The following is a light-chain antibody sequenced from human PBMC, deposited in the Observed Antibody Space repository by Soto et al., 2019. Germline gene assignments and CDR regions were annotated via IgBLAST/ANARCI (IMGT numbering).Light chain of an antibody. Sequence: EIVLTQSPATLSLSPGERATLSCRASQSVSSNLAWYQQRPGQAPRLLIYDASTRATGIPARFSGSGSGTEFTLTISSLEAEDFAVYYCQQRSNWPPITFGQGARLEIK. CDR3: QQRSNWPPIT. CDR1: QSVSSN. CDR2: DAS. V-gene: IGKV3-11*01. J-gene: IGKJ5*01.